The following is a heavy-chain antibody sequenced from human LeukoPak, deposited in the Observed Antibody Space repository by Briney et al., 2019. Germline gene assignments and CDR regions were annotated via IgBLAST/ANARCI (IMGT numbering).Heavy chain of an antibody. CDR2: ISSNGGST. Sequence: GGSLRLSCAASGFAFSDYYMSWIRQAPGKGLEYVSAISSNGGSTYYADSVKGRFTISRDNSKNTLYLQVSSLRAEDTAVYYCVKDIHYYGSGNYYNGYFDYWGQGTLVTVSS. CDR1: GFAFSDYY. CDR3: VKDIHYYGSGNYYNGYFDY. V-gene: IGHV3-64D*09. J-gene: IGHJ4*02. D-gene: IGHD3-10*01.